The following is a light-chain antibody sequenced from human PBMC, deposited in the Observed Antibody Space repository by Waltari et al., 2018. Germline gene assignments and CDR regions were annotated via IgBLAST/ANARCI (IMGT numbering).Light chain of an antibody. V-gene: IGKV3-15*01. CDR3: HEYEYWPPGT. CDR2: GAS. J-gene: IGKJ3*01. CDR1: QSVGTN. Sequence: EIVMTQSPATLSVSPGDRATLSCRASQSVGTNFAGFQQKPGQPPRLLISGASTRAPGSPARFSGSGSGTEFTLTIPVLQSEGCAVYYCHEYEYWPPGTFGPGTKVEIK.